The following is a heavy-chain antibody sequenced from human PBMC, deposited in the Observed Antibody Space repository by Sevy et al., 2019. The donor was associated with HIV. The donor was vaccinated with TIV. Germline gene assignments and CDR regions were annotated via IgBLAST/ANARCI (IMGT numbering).Heavy chain of an antibody. J-gene: IGHJ6*02. V-gene: IGHV4-34*01. Sequence: SETLSLTGAVYGVSFSGYYWSWIRQPPGKGLEWIGEINHSGRTNYNPSIKSRVTISVDTSKNQFSLKLSSVTAADTAVYYCARGSGRVTGTTWDNYYYGMDVWGQGTTVTVSS. CDR2: INHSGRT. CDR3: ARGSGRVTGTTWDNYYYGMDV. D-gene: IGHD1-7*01. CDR1: GVSFSGYY.